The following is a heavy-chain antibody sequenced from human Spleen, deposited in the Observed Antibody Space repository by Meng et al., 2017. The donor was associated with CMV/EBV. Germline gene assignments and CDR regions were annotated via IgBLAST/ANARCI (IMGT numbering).Heavy chain of an antibody. Sequence: AGSLRLSCAASGFTFSSYGMHWVRQAPCKGLEWVAFIRYDVSNKYYADSVKGRCTISRDNSKNTLYLQMNSLRDEDTAVYYCARNGFSFWTTFDSWGQGTRVTVSS. V-gene: IGHV3-30*02. CDR3: ARNGFSFWTTFDS. CDR2: IRYDVSNK. D-gene: IGHD3/OR15-3a*01. CDR1: GFTFSSYG. J-gene: IGHJ4*02.